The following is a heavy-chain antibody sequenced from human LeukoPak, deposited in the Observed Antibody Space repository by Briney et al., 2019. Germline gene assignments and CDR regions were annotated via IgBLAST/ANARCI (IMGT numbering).Heavy chain of an antibody. Sequence: GGSLRLSCTASGFNFSTYAMTWVRQPPGKGLQWVSTINAGGTNTKYADSVKGRFTISRDSSKSTLYLQMNSLRVEDTAVYYCANGESPDYWGQGTLVIVSS. CDR3: ANGESPDY. J-gene: IGHJ4*02. CDR2: INAGGTNT. D-gene: IGHD3-10*01. CDR1: GFNFSTYA. V-gene: IGHV3-23*01.